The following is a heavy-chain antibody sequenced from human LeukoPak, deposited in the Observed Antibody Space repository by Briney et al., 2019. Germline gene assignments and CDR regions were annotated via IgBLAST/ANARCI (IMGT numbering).Heavy chain of an antibody. V-gene: IGHV4-31*02. Sequence: SQTLSLTRTVSGGSISSAGYYCSWIRHHPGKGLEWIGYIYYSGSTYYNPSLKSRVTISIDTSKNQFSLKLSSVTAADTAVYYCAREPRITMVRGVIIGYFDYWGQGTLVTVSS. CDR1: GGSISSAGYY. CDR3: AREPRITMVRGVIIGYFDY. J-gene: IGHJ4*02. CDR2: IYYSGST. D-gene: IGHD3-10*01.